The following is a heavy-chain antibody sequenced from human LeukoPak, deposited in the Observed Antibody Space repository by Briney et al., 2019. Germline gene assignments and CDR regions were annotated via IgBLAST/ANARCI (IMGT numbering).Heavy chain of an antibody. D-gene: IGHD4/OR15-4a*01. CDR1: GGSISSGGDY. Sequence: SQTLSLTCTVSGGSISSGGDYWSWIRQHPKKGLEWIGYIYYSGTTYYHPPLRSRITISVDTSKSQVSLNLSSVTAADTAVYYCARAAWRGTNSRDAFDIWGQGTMVAVSS. CDR2: IYYSGTT. J-gene: IGHJ3*02. CDR3: ARAAWRGTNSRDAFDI. V-gene: IGHV4-31*03.